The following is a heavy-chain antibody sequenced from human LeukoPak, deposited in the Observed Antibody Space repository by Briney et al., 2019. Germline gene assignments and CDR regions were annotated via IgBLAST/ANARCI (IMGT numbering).Heavy chain of an antibody. D-gene: IGHD5-18*01. Sequence: ASVKVSCKASGYTFTSYAMHWVRQAPGQRLEWMGWINVGNGNTKYSQEFQGRVTMTEDTSTDTAYMELSSLRSEDTAVYYCASMDTAMVFDYWGQGTLVTVSS. CDR2: INVGNGNT. CDR1: GYTFTSYA. V-gene: IGHV1-3*03. CDR3: ASMDTAMVFDY. J-gene: IGHJ4*02.